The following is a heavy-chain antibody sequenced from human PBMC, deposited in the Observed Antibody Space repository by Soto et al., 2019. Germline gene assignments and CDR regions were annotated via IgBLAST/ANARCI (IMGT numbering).Heavy chain of an antibody. CDR3: ARDKLPGSDRARRYGMDV. CDR2: INAGNGNT. CDR1: GYTFTSYA. V-gene: IGHV1-3*01. D-gene: IGHD3-10*01. J-gene: IGHJ6*02. Sequence: ASVKVSCKASGYTFTSYAMHWVRQAPGQRLEWMGWINAGNGNTNYAQKLQGRVTMTTDTSTSTAYMELRSLRSDDTAVYYCARDKLPGSDRARRYGMDVWGQGTTVTVSS.